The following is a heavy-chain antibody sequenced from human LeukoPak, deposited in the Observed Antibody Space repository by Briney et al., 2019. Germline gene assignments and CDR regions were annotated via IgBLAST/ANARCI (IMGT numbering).Heavy chain of an antibody. J-gene: IGHJ6*02. CDR3: ARGTVTRYYYYGMDV. D-gene: IGHD4-17*01. V-gene: IGHV4-30-2*01. CDR1: GGSISSGGYS. CDR2: IYHSGST. Sequence: SETLSLTCAVSGGSISSGGYSWSWIRQLPGKGLEWIGYIYHSGSTYYNPSLKSRVTISVDRSKNQFSLKLSSVTAADTAVYYCARGTVTRYYYYGMDVWGQGTTVTVSS.